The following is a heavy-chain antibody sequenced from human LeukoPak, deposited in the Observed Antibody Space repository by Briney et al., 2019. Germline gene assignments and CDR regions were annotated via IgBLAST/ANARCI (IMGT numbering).Heavy chain of an antibody. CDR1: GFTFGSYS. CDR3: AQKMYYYDSSAYYPFDY. Sequence: GGSLRLSCTASGFTFGSYSMNWVRQTPGKGLEWVSYISSSSSTIHYADSVKGRFTISRDNAKNSLYLEMNSLRAEDTAVYYCAQKMYYYDSSAYYPFDYWGQGTLVTVSS. CDR2: ISSSSSTI. J-gene: IGHJ4*02. D-gene: IGHD3-22*01. V-gene: IGHV3-48*01.